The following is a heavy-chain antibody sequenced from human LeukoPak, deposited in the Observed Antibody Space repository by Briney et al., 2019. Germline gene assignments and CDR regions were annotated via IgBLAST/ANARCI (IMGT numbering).Heavy chain of an antibody. Sequence: SQTLSLTCNVSGGSISSGGYYWSWVRQHPGKGLEWIGYIYSSGSTNYNPSLKSRVTISEDTSKNQFSLKLSSVTAADTAVYYCARAGYYDSSGYPYYYGMDVWGQGTTVTVSS. CDR3: ARAGYYDSSGYPYYYGMDV. J-gene: IGHJ6*02. D-gene: IGHD3-22*01. V-gene: IGHV4-31*03. CDR1: GGSISSGGYY. CDR2: IYSSGST.